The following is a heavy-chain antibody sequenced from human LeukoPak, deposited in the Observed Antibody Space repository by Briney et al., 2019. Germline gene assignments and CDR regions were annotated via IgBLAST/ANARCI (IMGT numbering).Heavy chain of an antibody. CDR2: FDPEDGET. V-gene: IGHV1-24*01. CDR1: GYTLTELS. Sequence: RASVNVSCKVSGYTLTELSMHWVRQAPGKGLEWMGGFDPEDGETIYAQKFQGRVTMTEDTSTDTAYMELSSLRSEDTAVYYCASILGYCSGGSCYEYNWFDPWGQGTLVTVSS. CDR3: ASILGYCSGGSCYEYNWFDP. J-gene: IGHJ5*02. D-gene: IGHD2-15*01.